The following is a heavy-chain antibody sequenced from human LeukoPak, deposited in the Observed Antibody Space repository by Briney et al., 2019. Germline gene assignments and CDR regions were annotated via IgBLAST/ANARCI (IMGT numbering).Heavy chain of an antibody. CDR1: GGSISSYY. V-gene: IGHV4-59*01. D-gene: IGHD5-18*01. J-gene: IGHJ4*02. CDR2: IYYSGST. Sequence: SETLSLTCTVSGGSISSYYWNWIRQPPGKGLEWIGYIYYSGSTNYNPSLKSRVTISVDTSKNQFSLKLSSVTAADTAVYYCARGGIQLWLGHHFDYWGQGTLVTVSS. CDR3: ARGGIQLWLGHHFDY.